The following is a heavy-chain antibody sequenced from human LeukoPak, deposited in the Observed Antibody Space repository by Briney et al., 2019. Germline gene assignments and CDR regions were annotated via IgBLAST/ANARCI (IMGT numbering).Heavy chain of an antibody. CDR2: ISSSGSTI. J-gene: IGHJ4*02. CDR3: ARALPYATPGY. V-gene: IGHV3-48*03. Sequence: PVGSLRLSCAASGFTFSSYEMNWVRQAPGKGLEWVSYISSSGSTIYYADSVKGRFTISRDNAKNSLYLQMNSLRAEDTAVYYCARALPYATPGYCGQGTLVTVSS. CDR1: GFTFSSYE. D-gene: IGHD1-26*01.